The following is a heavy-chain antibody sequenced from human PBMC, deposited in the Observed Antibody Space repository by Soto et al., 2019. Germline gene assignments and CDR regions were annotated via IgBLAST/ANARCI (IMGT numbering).Heavy chain of an antibody. CDR3: ARSQILLWFGELPYYFDY. CDR2: INHSGST. D-gene: IGHD3-10*01. J-gene: IGHJ4*02. CDR1: GGSFIGYY. V-gene: IGHV4-34*01. Sequence: PSETLSLTCAVYGGSFIGYYCICIRHPPLKWLEWIGEINHSGSTNYNPSLKSRVTISVDTSKNQFSLKLSSVTAADTAVYYCARSQILLWFGELPYYFDYWGQGTLVTVSS.